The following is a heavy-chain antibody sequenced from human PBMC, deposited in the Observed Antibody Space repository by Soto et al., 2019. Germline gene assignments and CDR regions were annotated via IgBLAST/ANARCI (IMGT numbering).Heavy chain of an antibody. CDR2: INPSGGTT. J-gene: IGHJ5*02. V-gene: IGHV1-46*01. CDR3: ARSYCGGDCPNNWFDP. D-gene: IGHD2-21*02. Sequence: QVQLVQSGAEVKKPGASVKVSCKASGYILSAYYMHWVRQAPGQGLEWMGIINPSGGTTTYAQNFQGRVTMPXXTXTXXVYMELSSLTSEDTAMYYCARSYCGGDCPNNWFDPWGQGTLVTVSS. CDR1: GYILSAYY.